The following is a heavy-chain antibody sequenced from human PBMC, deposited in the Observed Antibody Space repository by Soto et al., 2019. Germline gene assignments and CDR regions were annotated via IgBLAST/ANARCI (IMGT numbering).Heavy chain of an antibody. CDR3: AKEDVGGYYYSGL. J-gene: IGHJ4*02. CDR2: ISNSGGGT. CDR1: GFTFSNYV. D-gene: IGHD1-26*01. V-gene: IGHV3-23*01. Sequence: HHGGSLRLSCAASGFTFSNYVMSWVRQAPGKGLEWVSSISNSGGGTYYADSVRGRFTISRDNSKNTLYLQMNSLRAEDTAVYYCAKEDVGGYYYSGLWGRGTLVTVSS.